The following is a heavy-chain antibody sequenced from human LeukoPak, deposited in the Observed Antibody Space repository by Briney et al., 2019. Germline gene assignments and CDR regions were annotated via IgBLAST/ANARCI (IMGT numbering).Heavy chain of an antibody. J-gene: IGHJ4*02. CDR3: ARREVGYRSSTNCYSYYFDY. CDR2: IYPGDSDT. CDR1: GYSFTSYW. D-gene: IGHD2-2*01. V-gene: IGHV5-51*01. Sequence: GESLKISCKGSGYSFTSYWIGWVRQMPGKGLEWMGIIYPGDSDTRYSPSFQGQVTISADKSISTAYLQWTSLKASDTAMYYCARREVGYRSSTNCYSYYFDYWGQGTVVTVSS.